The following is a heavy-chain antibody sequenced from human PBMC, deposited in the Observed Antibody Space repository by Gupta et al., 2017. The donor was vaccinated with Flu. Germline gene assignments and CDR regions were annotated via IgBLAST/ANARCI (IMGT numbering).Heavy chain of an antibody. Sequence: QMQLQESGPRLVKPSQTLSLTCTVSGGSVNVFSYFWSWIRQEPGKGLEWIGYVHSSGTAYYNPCLRSRLVMSIDTSKNEFSLEVTSVTAADTAIYYCARRGTYFFDFWGQGALVTVSS. CDR2: VHSSGTA. CDR3: ARRGTYFFDF. V-gene: IGHV4-31*03. CDR1: GGSVNVFSYF. J-gene: IGHJ4*02.